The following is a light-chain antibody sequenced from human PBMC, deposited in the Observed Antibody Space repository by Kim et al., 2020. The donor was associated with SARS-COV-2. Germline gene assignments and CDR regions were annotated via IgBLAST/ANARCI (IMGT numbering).Light chain of an antibody. CDR3: QQRSNWPWGT. CDR2: DGS. J-gene: IGKJ1*01. CDR1: QSVSSY. V-gene: IGKV3-11*02. Sequence: SPRERATPSCRASQSVSSYFAWYHQKPGQPPRRLIYDGSTSATSITPSFSGSGSARDFTLTISSLEPEDFAVDYCQQRSNWPWGTFGQGTKVDIK.